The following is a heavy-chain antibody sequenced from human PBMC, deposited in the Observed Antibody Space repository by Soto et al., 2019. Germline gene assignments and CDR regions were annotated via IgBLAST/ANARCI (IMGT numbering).Heavy chain of an antibody. V-gene: IGHV3-30-3*01. J-gene: IGHJ4*02. Sequence: QVQLVESGGGVVLPGRSLRLSCAASGFTFSSYAMHWVRQAPGKGLEWVAVISYDGSNKYYADSVKGRFTISRDNSKNTLYLQMNSLRAEDTAVYYCARERGSSGHFDYWGQGTLVTVSS. CDR1: GFTFSSYA. D-gene: IGHD6-19*01. CDR2: ISYDGSNK. CDR3: ARERGSSGHFDY.